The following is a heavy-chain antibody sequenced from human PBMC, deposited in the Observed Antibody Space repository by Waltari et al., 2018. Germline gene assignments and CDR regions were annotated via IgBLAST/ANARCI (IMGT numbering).Heavy chain of an antibody. CDR2: MNDDGGST. D-gene: IGHD6-13*01. Sequence: EVQLVESGGGLVQPGGSLRLSCVASGFIFSSYWMDWVRQAPGKGLVWVSRMNDDGGSTTYADAVKGRFTISRDNAKNTLYLHMSSLRAEDTAVYYCIRENIAAAGLESWGQGTLVTVSS. V-gene: IGHV3-74*01. J-gene: IGHJ4*02. CDR1: GFIFSSYW. CDR3: IRENIAAAGLES.